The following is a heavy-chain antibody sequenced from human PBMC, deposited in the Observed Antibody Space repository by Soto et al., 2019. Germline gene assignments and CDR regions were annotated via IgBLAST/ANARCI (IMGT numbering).Heavy chain of an antibody. D-gene: IGHD6-19*01. CDR2: ISGSGGSA. J-gene: IGHJ3*01. V-gene: IGHV3-23*01. Sequence: EVQLLESGGDLVQPGGSLRLSCAASGLTFSNYAMNWVRQAPGKGLEWVSVISGSGGSASYADSVKGRFTISRDNSKNTMYLEMNSLREEDTATYYCVKEGSGWYSRGSFDFWGRGTMVTVSS. CDR3: VKEGSGWYSRGSFDF. CDR1: GLTFSNYA.